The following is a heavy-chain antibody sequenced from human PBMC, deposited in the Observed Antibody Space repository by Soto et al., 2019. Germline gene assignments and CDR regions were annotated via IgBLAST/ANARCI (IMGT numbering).Heavy chain of an antibody. J-gene: IGHJ5*02. Sequence: QVQLVQSGAEVKKPGASVKVSCKASGYTFTSYHMHWVRQAPGQGLEWMGIINPSGGRTSYAQKFQGRVTMTRDTSTSTVYMELSNLRSEDTAFCYCARDGCSTTISAGGGNWFDPWGQGTLVTVSS. CDR3: ARDGCSTTISAGGGNWFDP. D-gene: IGHD2-2*01. CDR1: GYTFTSYH. V-gene: IGHV1-46*01. CDR2: INPSGGRT.